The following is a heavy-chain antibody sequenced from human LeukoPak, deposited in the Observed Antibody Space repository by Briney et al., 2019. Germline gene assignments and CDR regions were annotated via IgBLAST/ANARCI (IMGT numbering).Heavy chain of an antibody. V-gene: IGHV4-39*01. Sequence: PSETLSLTCTVSGGSISSSSYYWGWIRQPPGKGLEWIGSIHYSGSTNYNPSLKSRVTISVDTSKNQFSLKLSSVTAADTAVYYCARHQAVADKSYYFDYWGQGTLVTVSS. D-gene: IGHD6-19*01. CDR3: ARHQAVADKSYYFDY. CDR1: GGSISSSSYY. CDR2: IHYSGST. J-gene: IGHJ4*02.